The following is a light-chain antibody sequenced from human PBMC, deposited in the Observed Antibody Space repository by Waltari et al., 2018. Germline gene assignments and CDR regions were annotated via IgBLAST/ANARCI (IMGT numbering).Light chain of an antibody. CDR3: QEYINWPRT. V-gene: IGKV3-15*01. CDR1: QSVRNN. CDR2: GAS. J-gene: IGKJ1*01. Sequence: EIVMTQSPATLSVSPGERATLPCRASQSVRNNLAWYQQKPGQAPRLLIYGASTRATSIPATFTGSGSGTEFTLTISSLQSEDFAVYYCQEYINWPRTFGQGTKVEIK.